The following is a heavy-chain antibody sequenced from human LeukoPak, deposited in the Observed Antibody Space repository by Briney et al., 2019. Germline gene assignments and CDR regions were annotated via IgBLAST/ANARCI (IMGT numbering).Heavy chain of an antibody. CDR2: IYYTGST. V-gene: IGHV4-39*02. Sequence: SETLSLTCTISGGFISSSSYYWGWIRQPPGKRQEWIGDIYYTGSTYYNASLKSRVSISIDTSNNHFSLKLSSVTAADTALYYCARRRYYDSTGYLDWGQGTLVTVSS. J-gene: IGHJ1*01. CDR1: GGFISSSSYY. CDR3: ARRRYYDSTGYLD. D-gene: IGHD3-22*01.